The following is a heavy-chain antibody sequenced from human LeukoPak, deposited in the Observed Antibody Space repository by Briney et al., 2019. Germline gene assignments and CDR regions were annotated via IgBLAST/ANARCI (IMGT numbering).Heavy chain of an antibody. D-gene: IGHD6-13*01. J-gene: IGHJ4*02. CDR3: ARGESGTWSPIFDY. V-gene: IGHV3-21*01. CDR1: GFTFSSYS. CDR2: ISSSSSYI. Sequence: GGSLRLSCAASGFTFSSYSMNWVRQAPGKGLEWVSSISSSSSYIYYADSVKGRFTISRDNAKNSLYLQMDSLRAEDTAVYYWARGESGTWSPIFDYGARETLATASS.